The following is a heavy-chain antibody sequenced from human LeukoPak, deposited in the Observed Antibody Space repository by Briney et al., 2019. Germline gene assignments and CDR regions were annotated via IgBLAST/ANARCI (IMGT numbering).Heavy chain of an antibody. V-gene: IGHV3-23*01. CDR3: AMDIRSSGGSKDSDA. J-gene: IGHJ4*02. D-gene: IGHD6-19*01. CDR2: ISGSGGST. CDR1: GFTFSSYA. Sequence: GGSLRLSCAASGFTFSSYAMSWVRQAPGKGLEWVSTISGSGGSTYYADSVKGRFTISRDNSKNTLYLQMNSLRAEDTAVYYCAMDIRSSGGSKDSDAWGQGTLVTVSS.